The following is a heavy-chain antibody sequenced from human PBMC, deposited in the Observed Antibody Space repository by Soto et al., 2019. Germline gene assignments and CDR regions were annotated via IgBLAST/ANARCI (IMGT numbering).Heavy chain of an antibody. CDR2: MSSDGGRI. Sequence: GGSLRLSCSASGFTFSSFSMHWVRQSPGKGLEYVSHMSSDGGRIYYADSVKGSFTISRDNSKNMLYLQMSSLRPDDSAVYYCVKSRGGANYDFFARGQGRQGSVSS. J-gene: IGHJ4*02. CDR1: GFTFSSFS. D-gene: IGHD3-3*01. V-gene: IGHV3-64D*06. CDR3: VKSRGGANYDFFA.